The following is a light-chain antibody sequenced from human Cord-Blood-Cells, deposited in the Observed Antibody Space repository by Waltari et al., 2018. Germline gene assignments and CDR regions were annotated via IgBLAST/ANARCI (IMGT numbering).Light chain of an antibody. CDR1: SSDVGGYNY. CDR3: SSYTSSSIPYV. CDR2: EVS. J-gene: IGLJ1*01. Sequence: QSALTQPASVSGSPGQSITISCTGTSSDVGGYNYVSWYQQHPGKAPKLMIYEVSNRPSGVSKRFSGSKSGNTASLTISGLQAEDEADYYCSSYTSSSIPYVFGTGTKVTVL. V-gene: IGLV2-14*01.